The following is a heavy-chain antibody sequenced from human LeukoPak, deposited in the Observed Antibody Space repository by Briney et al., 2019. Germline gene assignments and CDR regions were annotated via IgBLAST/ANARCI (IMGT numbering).Heavy chain of an antibody. CDR1: GYTFTSYG. V-gene: IGHV1-18*01. Sequence: ASVKVSCKASGYTFTSYGISWVRQAPGQGLEWMGWISAYNGNTNYAQKLQGRVTMTTDTSTSTAYMELRSLRSDDTAVYYCARAPIRTPQDEYNWFDPWGQGTLVTVSS. CDR3: ARAPIRTPQDEYNWFDP. D-gene: IGHD1/OR15-1a*01. J-gene: IGHJ5*02. CDR2: ISAYNGNT.